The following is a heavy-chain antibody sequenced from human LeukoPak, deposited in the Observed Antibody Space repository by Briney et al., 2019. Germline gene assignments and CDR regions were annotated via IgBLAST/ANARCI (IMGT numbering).Heavy chain of an antibody. CDR1: GASISNSYY. CDR3: ARDRVNWNYLSSVDY. D-gene: IGHD1-7*01. V-gene: IGHV3-11*04. Sequence: NPSETLSLTCTVSGASISNSYYWGWIRQAPGKGLEWVSYISSSGSTIYYADSVKGRFTISRDNAKNSLYLQMNSLRAEDTAVYYCARDRVNWNYLSSVDYWGQGTLVTVSS. J-gene: IGHJ4*02. CDR2: ISSSGSTI.